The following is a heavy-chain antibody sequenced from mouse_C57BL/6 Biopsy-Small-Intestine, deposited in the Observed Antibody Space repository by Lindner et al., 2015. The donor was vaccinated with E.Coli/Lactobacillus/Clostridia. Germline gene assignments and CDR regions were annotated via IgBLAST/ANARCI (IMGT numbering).Heavy chain of an antibody. CDR3: ARYFYASSYFDY. CDR1: GYSFTSYY. D-gene: IGHD1-1*01. J-gene: IGHJ2*01. V-gene: IGHV1-42*01. CDR2: INPSTGGI. Sequence: VQLQESGAELVKPGASVKISCKASGYSFTSYYMNWVKQSPEKSLEWIGEINPSTGGITYNQKFRAKATMTVDKSSSTAYLQLRSLTSEDSAVYFCARYFYASSYFDYWGQGTTLTVSS.